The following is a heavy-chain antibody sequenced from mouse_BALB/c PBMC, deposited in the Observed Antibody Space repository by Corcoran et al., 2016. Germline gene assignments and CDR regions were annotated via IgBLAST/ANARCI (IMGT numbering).Heavy chain of an antibody. CDR1: GYSFTGYY. CDR3: ARAYYDYDDWYFDV. J-gene: IGHJ1*01. D-gene: IGHD2-4*01. CDR2: INPYNGAT. V-gene: IGHV1-26*01. Sequence: EVQLQQSGPELVKPGASVKISCKASGYSFTGYYMHWVKQSHVKSLEWIGRINPYNGATSYNQNFKDKASLTVDKSSSTAYMELHSLTSEDSAVYYCARAYYDYDDWYFDVWGAGTTVTVSS.